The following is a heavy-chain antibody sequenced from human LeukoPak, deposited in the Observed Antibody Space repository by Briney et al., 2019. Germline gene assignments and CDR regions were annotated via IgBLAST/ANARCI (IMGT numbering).Heavy chain of an antibody. CDR1: GGSFSGYY. V-gene: IGHV4-34*01. CDR3: ARLQLGYSSSSGFSDAFDI. Sequence: SETLSLTCAVYGGSFSGYYWSWIRQPPGKGLEWIGEINHSGSTNYNPSLKSRVTISVDTSKNQFSLKLSSVTAADTAVYYCARLQLGYSSSSGFSDAFDIWGQGTMVTVSS. CDR2: INHSGST. D-gene: IGHD6-6*01. J-gene: IGHJ3*02.